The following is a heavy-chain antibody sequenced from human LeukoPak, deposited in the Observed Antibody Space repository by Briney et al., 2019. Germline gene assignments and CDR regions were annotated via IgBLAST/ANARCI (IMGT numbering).Heavy chain of an antibody. CDR3: ARRSPRGALDY. CDR2: IYYSGST. CDR1: GGSISSYY. V-gene: IGHV4-59*08. J-gene: IGHJ4*02. Sequence: SETLSLTCTVSGGSISSYYWSWIRQPPGKGLEWIGYIYYSGSTNYNPSLRSRVTISVDTSKNQFSLKLNSVTAADTAVYYCARRSPRGALDYWGQGTLVTVSS. D-gene: IGHD1-26*01.